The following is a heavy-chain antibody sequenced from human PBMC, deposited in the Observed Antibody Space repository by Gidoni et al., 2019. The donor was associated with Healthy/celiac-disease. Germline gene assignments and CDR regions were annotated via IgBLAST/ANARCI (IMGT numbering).Heavy chain of an antibody. CDR2: ISYDGSNK. Sequence: GFTFSSYGMHWVRQAPGKGLEWVAVISYDGSNKYYADSVKGRFTISRDNSKNTLYLQMNSLRAEDTAVYYCAKDLGGGPDTAMALGYYYYYGMDVWGQGTTVTVSS. CDR3: AKDLGGGPDTAMALGYYYYYGMDV. V-gene: IGHV3-30*18. CDR1: GFTFSSYG. D-gene: IGHD5-18*01. J-gene: IGHJ6*02.